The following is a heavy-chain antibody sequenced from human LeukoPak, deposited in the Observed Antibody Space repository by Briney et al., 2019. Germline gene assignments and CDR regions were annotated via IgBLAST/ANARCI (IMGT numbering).Heavy chain of an antibody. V-gene: IGHV4-59*08. J-gene: IGHJ4*02. CDR2: IYYSGST. CDR3: ARQGYSAYEILDY. Sequence: PSETLSLTCTVSGGSISSYYWSWIRQPPGGGLEWIGYIYYSGSTNYSPSLKSRVTISVDTSKNQFSLKLSSVTAADTAVYYCARQGYSAYEILDYWGQGTLVTVSS. D-gene: IGHD3-9*01. CDR1: GGSISSYY.